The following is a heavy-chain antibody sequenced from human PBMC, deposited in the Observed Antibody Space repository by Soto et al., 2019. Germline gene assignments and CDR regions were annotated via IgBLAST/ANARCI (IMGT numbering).Heavy chain of an antibody. V-gene: IGHV3-11*05. CDR3: ARGIVPYGDYVSDWYFDL. CDR1: GFTFSDYY. Sequence: QVQLVESGGGLVKPGGSLRLSCAASGFTFSDYYMSWIRQAPGKGLEWVSYISSSSSYTNYADSVKGRFTISRDNAKKPRYMPMNSLSAEDTAVYYCARGIVPYGDYVSDWYFDLWGRGTLVTVSS. D-gene: IGHD4-17*01. J-gene: IGHJ2*01. CDR2: ISSSSSYT.